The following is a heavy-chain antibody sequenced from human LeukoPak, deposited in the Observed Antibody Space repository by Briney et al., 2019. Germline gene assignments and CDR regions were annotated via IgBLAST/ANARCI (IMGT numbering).Heavy chain of an antibody. CDR3: AKRSRELLT. J-gene: IGHJ5*02. CDR1: GFTFSSYA. Sequence: GGSLRLSCAASGFTFSSYAMSWVRQAPGKGLEWVSGISGSGGRTHYTDSVKGRFTISRDNSKNTLYLQMNSLRAEDTAIYYCAKRSRELLTWGQGTLVTVSS. CDR2: ISGSGGRT. V-gene: IGHV3-23*01. D-gene: IGHD1-26*01.